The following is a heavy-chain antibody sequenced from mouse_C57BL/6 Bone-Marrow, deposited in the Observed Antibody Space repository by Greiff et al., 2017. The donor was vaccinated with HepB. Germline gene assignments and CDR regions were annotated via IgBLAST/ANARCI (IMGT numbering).Heavy chain of an antibody. CDR1: GYTFTSYW. V-gene: IGHV1-55*01. D-gene: IGHD1-1*01. CDR3: ARRDYGSSSAWFAY. Sequence: QVQLKQPGAELVKPGASVKMSCKASGYTFTSYWITWVKQRPGQGLEWIGDIYPGSGSTNYNEKFKSKATLTVDTSSSTAYMQLSSLTSEDSAVYYCARRDYGSSSAWFAYWGQGTLVTVSA. J-gene: IGHJ3*01. CDR2: IYPGSGST.